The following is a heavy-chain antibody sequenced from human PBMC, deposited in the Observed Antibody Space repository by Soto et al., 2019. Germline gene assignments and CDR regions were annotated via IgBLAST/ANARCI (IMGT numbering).Heavy chain of an antibody. Sequence: QVQLVQSGAEVKKPGASVKVSCKASGYTFTSYDINWVRQATGQGLEWMGWMNPNSGNTGYAQKFQGRVTMTMNTSIITAYMELSSLRSEDTVVYYCAKGGYWSSTSCYERGGDWFDPWGQGTLVTVSS. CDR2: MNPNSGNT. J-gene: IGHJ5*02. CDR3: AKGGYWSSTSCYERGGDWFDP. CDR1: GYTFTSYD. D-gene: IGHD2-2*01. V-gene: IGHV1-8*01.